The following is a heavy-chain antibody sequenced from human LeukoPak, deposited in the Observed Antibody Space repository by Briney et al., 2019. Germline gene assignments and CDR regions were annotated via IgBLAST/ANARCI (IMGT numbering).Heavy chain of an antibody. J-gene: IGHJ4*02. D-gene: IGHD1-26*01. CDR2: MNPDGRAT. V-gene: IGHV3-74*01. Sequence: PGGSLRLSCAASGFTFSSYWMHWVRQAPGKGRVWVSHMNPDGRATRYADSVKGRFTISRDNAKNTLYMQMNSLRAEDTAVYYCARDQVGATPIDYWGQGTLVTVSS. CDR3: ARDQVGATPIDY. CDR1: GFTFSSYW.